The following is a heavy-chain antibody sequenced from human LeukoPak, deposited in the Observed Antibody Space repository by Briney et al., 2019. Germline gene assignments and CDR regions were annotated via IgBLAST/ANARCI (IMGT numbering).Heavy chain of an antibody. D-gene: IGHD3-3*01. CDR2: INPSGGST. CDR3: ARLRYDFWSAYYSYYFDY. CDR1: GYTFTSYY. Sequence: GASVKVSCKASGYTFTSYYMHWVRQAPGQGLEWMGIINPSGGSTSYAQKFQGRVTMTRDTSTSTVYMELSSLRSEDTAVYYCARLRYDFWSAYYSYYFDYWGQGTLVTVSS. J-gene: IGHJ4*02. V-gene: IGHV1-46*03.